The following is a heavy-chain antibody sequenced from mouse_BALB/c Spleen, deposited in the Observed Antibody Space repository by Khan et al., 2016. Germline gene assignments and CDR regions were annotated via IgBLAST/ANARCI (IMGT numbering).Heavy chain of an antibody. J-gene: IGHJ1*01. CDR2: ISYSGGA. CDR3: ARYRGDWYFDV. CDR1: GDSITSGY. Sequence: EVQLQESGPSLVKPSQTLSLTCSVTGDSITSGYWNWIRKFPGNKLDYMGYISYSGGAYYHPSLKSRISTTRDTSKNQYYLQLNSVTTEDTAAYYCARYRGDWYFDVWGAGTTVTASS. V-gene: IGHV3-8*02.